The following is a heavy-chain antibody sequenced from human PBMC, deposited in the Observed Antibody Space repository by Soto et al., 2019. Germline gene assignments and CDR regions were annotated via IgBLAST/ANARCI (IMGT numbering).Heavy chain of an antibody. CDR1: GFTLSSYA. D-gene: IGHD3-22*01. J-gene: IGHJ4*02. CDR2: ISGSVGAT. V-gene: IGHV3-23*01. Sequence: EVQLLESGGGLVQPGGSLRLSCAASGFTLSSYAMSWVRQAPGKGLEWVAVISGSVGATHYADSVKGRVTISRDNSKNTLYLQMNSLRDEDTAVYYCAKPSISGYSPPFDNWGQGTLVTVSS. CDR3: AKPSISGYSPPFDN.